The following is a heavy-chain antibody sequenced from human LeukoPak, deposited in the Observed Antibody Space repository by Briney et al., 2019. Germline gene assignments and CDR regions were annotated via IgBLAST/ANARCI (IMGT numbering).Heavy chain of an antibody. V-gene: IGHV1-46*01. CDR2: INPSGGST. J-gene: IGHJ3*02. CDR3: ATDHPYYDSSGINAFDI. D-gene: IGHD3-22*01. Sequence: ASVKVSCKASGYTFTSYYMHWVRQAPGQGLEWMGIINPSGGSTSYAQKFQGRVTMTEDTSTDTAYMELSSLRSEDTAVYYCATDHPYYDSSGINAFDIWGQGTMVTVSS. CDR1: GYTFTSYY.